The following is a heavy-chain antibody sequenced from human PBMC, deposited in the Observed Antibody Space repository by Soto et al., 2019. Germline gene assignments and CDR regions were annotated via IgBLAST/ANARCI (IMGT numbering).Heavy chain of an antibody. Sequence: EVQLLESGGGLAQPGGSLRLSCAASGFTFSSYAMSWVRQAPGKGLEWVSGISYSGATYYADSVKGRFTISRDNSKNTLYLQMNSLRADDTAVYYCAISGGIAALDPWGQGTLVTASS. J-gene: IGHJ5*02. CDR1: GFTFSSYA. CDR2: ISYSGAT. D-gene: IGHD6-6*01. V-gene: IGHV3-23*01. CDR3: AISGGIAALDP.